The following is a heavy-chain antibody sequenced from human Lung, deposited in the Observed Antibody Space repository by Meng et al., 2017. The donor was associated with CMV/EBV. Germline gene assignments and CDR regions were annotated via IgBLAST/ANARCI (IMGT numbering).Heavy chain of an antibody. V-gene: IGHV1-18*01. CDR3: ARVWNYDILTGYYTHYFDY. J-gene: IGHJ4*02. CDR1: GYTFTSYG. D-gene: IGHD3-9*01. Sequence: VPRVHAGSGVKKPGASVKVSCKASGYTFTSYGLSWVRQAPGQGLEWMGWIGTYNGNTNYAQKLQGRVTMTTDTSTSTVYMEVRSLRSDDTAVYYCARVWNYDILTGYYTHYFDYWGQGTLVTVSS. CDR2: IGTYNGNT.